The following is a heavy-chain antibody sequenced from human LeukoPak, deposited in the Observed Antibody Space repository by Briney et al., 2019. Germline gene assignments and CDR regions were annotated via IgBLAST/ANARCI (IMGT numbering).Heavy chain of an antibody. J-gene: IGHJ4*02. CDR3: ARGLIDCTNGVCYSEYFDY. V-gene: IGHV4-30-4*08. D-gene: IGHD2-8*01. CDR1: GGSISSGDYY. Sequence: PSQTLSLTCTVSGGSISSGDYYWSWIRQPPGKGLEWIGYIYSRGTTYYNPSLKSRVTISVDTSKNQFSLKLSSVTAADTAVYYCARGLIDCTNGVCYSEYFDYWGQGTLVTVSS. CDR2: IYSRGTT.